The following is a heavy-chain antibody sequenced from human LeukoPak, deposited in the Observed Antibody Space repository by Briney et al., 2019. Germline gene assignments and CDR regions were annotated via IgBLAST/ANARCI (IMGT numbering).Heavy chain of an antibody. CDR1: GGTFSSYA. J-gene: IGHJ4*02. CDR2: IIPIFGTA. Sequence: SVKVSCKASGGTFSSYAISWVRQAPGQGLEWMGGIIPIFGTANYAQKFQGRVTITADESTSTAYMELSSLRSEDTAVYYCALATQIAGSWYDLSIPFDYWGQGTLVTVSS. CDR3: ALATQIAGSWYDLSIPFDY. V-gene: IGHV1-69*13. D-gene: IGHD6-13*01.